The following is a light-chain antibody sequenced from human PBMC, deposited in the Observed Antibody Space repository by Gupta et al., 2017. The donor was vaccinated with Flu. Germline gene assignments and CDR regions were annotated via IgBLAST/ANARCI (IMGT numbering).Light chain of an antibody. CDR3: QQESRQHPSWT. CDR2: GAS. J-gene: IGKJ1*01. Sequence: EIVLTQSPGTLSLSPGDRATLSCRASQSIGDSYLAWYQKKPGRAPRLLISGASNRAAGIPDNFSGSGVGTDGSLTISRREPEDFEVYYCQQESRQHPSWTFGQRTKVEVK. V-gene: IGKV3-20*01. CDR1: QSIGDSY.